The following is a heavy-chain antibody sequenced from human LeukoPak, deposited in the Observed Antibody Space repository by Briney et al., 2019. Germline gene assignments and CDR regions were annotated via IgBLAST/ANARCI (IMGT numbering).Heavy chain of an antibody. CDR3: SIVVVVAATNDAFDI. CDR1: GGSFSGSY. J-gene: IGHJ3*02. D-gene: IGHD2-15*01. V-gene: IGHV4-34*03. CDR2: VDHSANT. Sequence: KPSETLSLTCAVSGGSFSGSYWSLIRQPPGKGLEWIGEVDHSANTYYNPSLQSRVTISVDTSKNQFSLKLSSVTAADTAVYYCSIVVVVAATNDAFDIWGQGTMVTVSS.